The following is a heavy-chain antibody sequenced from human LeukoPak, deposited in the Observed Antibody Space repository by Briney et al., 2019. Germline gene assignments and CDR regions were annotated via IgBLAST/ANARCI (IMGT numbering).Heavy chain of an antibody. J-gene: IGHJ6*02. D-gene: IGHD4-11*01. Sequence: TGGSLRLSCAASGFIISSYYMTWLRQAPGKGLEGVSVIYSGGSTYYADSVKGRVAISRDNSKDTVFLQMNSVRAEDTAVYYCARSYSNHLFGMDVWGQGTTVTVSS. CDR2: IYSGGST. V-gene: IGHV3-66*01. CDR1: GFIISSYY. CDR3: ARSYSNHLFGMDV.